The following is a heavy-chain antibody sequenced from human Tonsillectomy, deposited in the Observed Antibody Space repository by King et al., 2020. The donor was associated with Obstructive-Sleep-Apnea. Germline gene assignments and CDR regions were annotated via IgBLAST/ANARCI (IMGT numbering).Heavy chain of an antibody. CDR3: ARYNSGYDSHPFDY. J-gene: IGHJ4*02. Sequence: VQLQESGPGLVKPSQTLSLTCTVSSGSISSGVYYWSWIRQHPGKGLECIGYIYYSGSTYYNPSLKSRLTISVDTSKNLFSLKLSSVTAADTAVYYCARYNSGYDSHPFDYWGQGTLVTVSS. D-gene: IGHD5-12*01. CDR1: SGSISSGVYY. CDR2: IYYSGST. V-gene: IGHV4-31*03.